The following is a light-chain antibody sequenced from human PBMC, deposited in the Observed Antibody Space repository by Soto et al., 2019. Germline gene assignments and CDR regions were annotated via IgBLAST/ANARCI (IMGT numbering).Light chain of an antibody. CDR2: EDN. J-gene: IGLJ3*02. CDR3: QSYDSSNSWV. CDR1: SGSIASNY. Sequence: NFMLTQPHSVSESPGKTVTISCTRSSGSIASNYAQWYQQRPGSAPTTVIYEDNQRPSGVPDRFSGSIDSSSNSASLTISGLKTEDEADYYCQSYDSSNSWVFGGGTKVTVL. V-gene: IGLV6-57*04.